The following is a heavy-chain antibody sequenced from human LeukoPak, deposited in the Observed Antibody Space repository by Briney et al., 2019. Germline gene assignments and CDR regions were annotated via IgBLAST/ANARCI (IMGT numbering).Heavy chain of an antibody. Sequence: PGGSLRLSCAASGFTFSSYAMSWVRQAPGKGLEWVSAISGSGGSTYYADSVKGRFTISRDNSKNTLYLQMNSLRAEDTAVYYCAKGYSTVTTARRNWFDPWGQGTLVTVSS. V-gene: IGHV3-23*01. CDR2: ISGSGGST. D-gene: IGHD4-17*01. J-gene: IGHJ5*02. CDR3: AKGYSTVTTARRNWFDP. CDR1: GFTFSSYA.